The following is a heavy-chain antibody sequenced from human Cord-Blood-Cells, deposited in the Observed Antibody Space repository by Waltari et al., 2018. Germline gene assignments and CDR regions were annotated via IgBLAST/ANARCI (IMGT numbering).Heavy chain of an antibody. CDR1: GCTFSRYA. V-gene: IGHV3-23*01. D-gene: IGHD6-13*01. Sequence: EVQLFESGGGLVQPGGSLRLSCAAFGCTFSRYALSSVRQAQGQGLGGVSAISGSGGSTYYADSVKGRFTISRDNSKNTLYLQMNSLRAEDTAVYYCAKESGIAAAFDYWGQGTLVTVSS. J-gene: IGHJ4*02. CDR2: ISGSGGST. CDR3: AKESGIAAAFDY.